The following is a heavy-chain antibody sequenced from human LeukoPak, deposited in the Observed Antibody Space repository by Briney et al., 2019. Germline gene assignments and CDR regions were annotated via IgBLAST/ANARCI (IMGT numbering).Heavy chain of an antibody. CDR3: ARSGIFGVVIPDYYGMDV. CDR1: GGSISSYY. V-gene: IGHV4-59*01. J-gene: IGHJ6*02. CDR2: IYYSGST. D-gene: IGHD3-3*01. Sequence: SETLSLTCTVSGGSISSYYWSWIRQPPGEGLEWIGYIYYSGSTNYNPSLKSRVTISVDTSKNQFSLKLSSVTAADTAVYYCARSGIFGVVIPDYYGMDVWGQGTTVTVSS.